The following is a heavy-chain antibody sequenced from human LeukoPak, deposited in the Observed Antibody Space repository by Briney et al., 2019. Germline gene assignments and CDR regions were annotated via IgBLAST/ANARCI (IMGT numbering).Heavy chain of an antibody. CDR1: GGSINYYY. Sequence: ETLSLTCTVSGGSINYYYWMWIRQPPGKGLEWVSAISGGGDITYYADSVTGRFTISRDNSKDTLFLQMHSLRPGDTAVYYCVREDTPATANYWGQGTLVTISS. CDR2: ISGGGDIT. D-gene: IGHD2-21*02. CDR3: VREDTPATANY. J-gene: IGHJ4*02. V-gene: IGHV3-23*01.